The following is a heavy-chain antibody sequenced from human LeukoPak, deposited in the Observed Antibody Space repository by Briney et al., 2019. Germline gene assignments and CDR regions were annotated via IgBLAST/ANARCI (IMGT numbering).Heavy chain of an antibody. Sequence: SETLSLTCTVSGGSISGYYWSWIRQPPGKGLEWIAYIYYSGSTNYNPSLKSRVTISVDTSKNQFSLKLTSVTAADTAVYYRAKSNGYGLVDIWGQGTMVTVSS. D-gene: IGHD3-10*01. CDR1: GGSISGYY. CDR2: IYYSGST. CDR3: AKSNGYGLVDI. J-gene: IGHJ3*02. V-gene: IGHV4-59*01.